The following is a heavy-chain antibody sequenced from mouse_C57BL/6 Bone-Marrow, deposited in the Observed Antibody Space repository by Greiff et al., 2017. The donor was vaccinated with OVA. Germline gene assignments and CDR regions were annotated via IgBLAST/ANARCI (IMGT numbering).Heavy chain of an antibody. CDR2: ISSGGSYT. Sequence: DVMLVESGGDLVKPGGSLKLSCAASGFTFSSYGMSWVRQTPDKRLEWVATISSGGSYTYYPDSVKGRFTISRDNAKNTLYLQMSSLKSEDTAMYYCARPYATYSSLDYWGQGTTLTVSS. CDR3: ARPYATYSSLDY. CDR1: GFTFSSYG. V-gene: IGHV5-6*02. D-gene: IGHD2-12*01. J-gene: IGHJ2*01.